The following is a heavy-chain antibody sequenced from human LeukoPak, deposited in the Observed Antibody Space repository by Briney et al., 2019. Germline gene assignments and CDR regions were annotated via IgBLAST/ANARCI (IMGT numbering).Heavy chain of an antibody. J-gene: IGHJ4*02. D-gene: IGHD6-13*01. CDR2: IYYSGST. CDR1: GGSISSYY. V-gene: IGHV4-59*08. CDR3: ARHSSWYAYFDY. Sequence: SETLSLTCTVSGGSISSYYWSWIRQPPGKGLECIGYIYYSGSTNYNPSLESRLTISVDTSKNQFSLKLNSVTAADTAVYYCARHSSWYAYFDYWGQGTLVTVSS.